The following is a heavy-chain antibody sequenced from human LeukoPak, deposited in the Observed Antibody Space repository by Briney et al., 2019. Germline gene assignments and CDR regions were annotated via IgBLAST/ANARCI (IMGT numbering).Heavy chain of an antibody. D-gene: IGHD3-22*01. CDR2: IWYDGSNK. CDR3: ARDYQYYYDSSGYYPSYYYGMDV. Sequence: GGSLRLSCAASGFTFSSYGMHWVRQAPGKGLEWVAVIWYDGSNKYYADSVKGRFTISRDNSKNTLYLQMNSLRAEDTAVYYCARDYQYYYDSSGYYPSYYYGMDVWGQGTTVTVS. CDR1: GFTFSSYG. J-gene: IGHJ6*02. V-gene: IGHV3-33*01.